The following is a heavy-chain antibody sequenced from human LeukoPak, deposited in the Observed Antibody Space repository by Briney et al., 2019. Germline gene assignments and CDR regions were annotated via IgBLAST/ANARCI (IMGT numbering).Heavy chain of an antibody. CDR1: GFXFSNYW. Sequence: PGWSLRLSCAASGFXFSNYWIGWVGQAPGKGLEWGAKMKQDGSEKYYVDSVNGRFTISRDNGKNSLYLQMNSLIAEDMAVYYCARSQWLRFDAFDIWGQGTMVTVSS. J-gene: IGHJ3*02. CDR2: MKQDGSEK. V-gene: IGHV3-7*04. CDR3: ARSQWLRFDAFDI. D-gene: IGHD5-12*01.